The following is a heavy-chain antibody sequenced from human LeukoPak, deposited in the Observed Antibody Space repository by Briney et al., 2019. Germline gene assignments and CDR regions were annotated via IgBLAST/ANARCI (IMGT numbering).Heavy chain of an antibody. J-gene: IGHJ4*02. CDR2: ISSSSSTI. V-gene: IGHV3-48*01. CDR1: GFIFSTYS. Sequence: GGSLRLSCEASGFIFSTYSMNWVRQAPGKGLEWVSYISSSSSTIYYADSVKGRFTISRGNAKNSLSLQMNSLRAEDTAVFYCARQSRPGYFDYWGQGTLVTVSS. CDR3: ARQSRPGYFDY.